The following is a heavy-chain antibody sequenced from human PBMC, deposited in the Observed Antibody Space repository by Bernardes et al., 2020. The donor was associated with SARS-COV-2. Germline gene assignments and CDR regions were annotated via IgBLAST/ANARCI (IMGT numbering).Heavy chain of an antibody. Sequence: SETLSLTCTVSGASITSSYWSWIRQPPGKGLEWIGYISYSGGTNYNPSLKSRIAISLDASKNHFSLKLSSVTAADTAVYYCARLETYYDLLTGYQDQYSWFDPWGQGTLVTVSS. V-gene: IGHV4-59*08. D-gene: IGHD3-9*01. CDR2: ISYSGGT. CDR3: ARLETYYDLLTGYQDQYSWFDP. CDR1: GASITSSY. J-gene: IGHJ5*02.